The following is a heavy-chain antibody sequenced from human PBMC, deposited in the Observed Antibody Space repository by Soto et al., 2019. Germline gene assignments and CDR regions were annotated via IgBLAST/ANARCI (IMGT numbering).Heavy chain of an antibody. Sequence: QVQLVQSGAEVKKAGASVRISCKASGYTFTTSGMHWVRQAPGQGLEWVGWINGVNGNTKYSQKFQERVTITRDSSASHAYMELSGPTSDDTGVFYCARAPRLTQLSAWGQGTLVIVSS. D-gene: IGHD1-1*01. CDR2: INGVNGNT. CDR1: GYTFTTSG. J-gene: IGHJ5*02. V-gene: IGHV1-3*01. CDR3: ARAPRLTQLSA.